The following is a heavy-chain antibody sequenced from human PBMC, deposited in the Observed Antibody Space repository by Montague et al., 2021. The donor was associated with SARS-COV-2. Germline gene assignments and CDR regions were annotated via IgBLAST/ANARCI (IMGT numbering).Heavy chain of an antibody. J-gene: IGHJ4*02. Sequence: SETLSLTCTVSGGSISSYYWSWIRQPPGKGLEWIGYIYYSGSTNXNPSLKSRVTMSVDTSKNQFSLKLSSVTAADTAVYYCARAPVAHITIFGVVTSFDYWGQGTLVTVSS. CDR3: ARAPVAHITIFGVVTSFDY. CDR1: GGSISSYY. D-gene: IGHD3-3*01. CDR2: IYYSGST. V-gene: IGHV4-59*01.